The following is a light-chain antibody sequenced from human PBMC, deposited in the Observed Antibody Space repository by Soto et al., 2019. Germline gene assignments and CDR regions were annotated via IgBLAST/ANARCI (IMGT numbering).Light chain of an antibody. CDR1: QNVYNN. CDR3: QQYTSWPLT. CDR2: AAS. Sequence: EVVMTQSPATLSVSPGERATLSCRTSQNVYNNLAWYLQKPGQAPRLLISAASTRATGIPARFSGSGSGTEFTLTISSLQSEDVAVYYCQQYTSWPLTFGGGTKVEIK. J-gene: IGKJ4*02. V-gene: IGKV3D-15*01.